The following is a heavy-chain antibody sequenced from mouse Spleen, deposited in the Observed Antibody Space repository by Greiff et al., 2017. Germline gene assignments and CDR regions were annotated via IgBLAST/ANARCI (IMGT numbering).Heavy chain of an antibody. CDR2: IYPYNGGT. D-gene: IGHD2-3*01. J-gene: IGHJ2*01. V-gene: IGHV1S29*02. Sequence: VQLQQSGPELVKPGASVKISCKASGYTFTDYNMHWVKQSHGKSLEWIGYIYPYNGGTGYNQKFKSKATLTVDKSSSTAYMHLNSLTSEDSAIYYCARAGGYYVFDYWGQGTTLTVSS. CDR1: GYTFTDYN. CDR3: ARAGGYYVFDY.